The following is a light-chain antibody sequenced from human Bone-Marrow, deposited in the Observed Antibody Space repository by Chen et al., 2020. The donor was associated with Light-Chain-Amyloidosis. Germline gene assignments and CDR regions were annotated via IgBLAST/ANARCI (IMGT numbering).Light chain of an antibody. V-gene: IGLV1-44*01. J-gene: IGLJ3*02. Sequence: QSALNQPHSASGSPGPRVTISCSGSNSHIGSNTVNWYQQVPGKAPKLLSHTGRFSGSKSGTSASLSISGLRSEDEADYYCASWDDSLNVWVFGGGTKVTVL. CDR1: NSHIGSNT. CDR3: ASWDDSLNVWV.